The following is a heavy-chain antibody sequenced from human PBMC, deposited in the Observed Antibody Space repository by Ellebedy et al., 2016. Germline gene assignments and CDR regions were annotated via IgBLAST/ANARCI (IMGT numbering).Heavy chain of an antibody. CDR3: AKGGLFTYYDILTGHLDPTFDY. J-gene: IGHJ4*02. CDR2: ISGSGGNT. CDR1: GFTFSSYA. V-gene: IGHV3-23*01. D-gene: IGHD3-9*01. Sequence: GESLKISXAASGFTFSSYAMSWVRQAPGKGLEWVSAISGSGGNTYYADSVKGRFTISRDNSKNTLYLQMNSLRAEDTAVYYCAKGGLFTYYDILTGHLDPTFDYWGQGTLVTVSS.